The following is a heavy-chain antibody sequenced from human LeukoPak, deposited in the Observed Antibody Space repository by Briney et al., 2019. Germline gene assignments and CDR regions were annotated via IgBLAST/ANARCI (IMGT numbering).Heavy chain of an antibody. CDR2: IYHSGST. Sequence: SETLSLTCTVSGYSFSSGYYWGWIRQPPGQGLEWIGSIYHSGSTYFNPSLKSRVTISVDTSKNQFSLKLSSVTAADTAVYYCARASHILTGYYHFDYWGQGTLVTVSS. J-gene: IGHJ4*02. D-gene: IGHD3-9*01. V-gene: IGHV4-38-2*02. CDR1: GYSFSSGYY. CDR3: ARASHILTGYYHFDY.